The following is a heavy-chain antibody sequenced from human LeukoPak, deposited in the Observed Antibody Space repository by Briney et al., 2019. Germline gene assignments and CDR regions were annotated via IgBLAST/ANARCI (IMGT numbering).Heavy chain of an antibody. CDR3: ARDLRTRSDYYYYGMDV. Sequence: GGSLRLSCAASGFTVSSNYMSWVRQAPGKGLEWVSVIYSGGSTYYADSVKGRLTISRDNSKNTLYLQMNSLRAEDTAVYYCARDLRTRSDYYYYGMDVWGQGTTVTVSS. CDR2: IYSGGST. D-gene: IGHD1-14*01. CDR1: GFTVSSNY. V-gene: IGHV3-66*01. J-gene: IGHJ6*02.